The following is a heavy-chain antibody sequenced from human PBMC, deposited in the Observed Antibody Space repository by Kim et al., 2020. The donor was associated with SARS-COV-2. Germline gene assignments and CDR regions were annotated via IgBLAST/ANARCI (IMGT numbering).Heavy chain of an antibody. D-gene: IGHD6-13*01. CDR2: ISSSSSYI. CDR3: ARTYSSSWYYAFDI. J-gene: IGHJ3*02. CDR1: GFTFSTYS. Sequence: GGSLRLSCAASGFTFSTYSMNWVRQAPGKGLEWVSSISSSSSYIYYADSVKGRFTISRDNAKNSLYLQMNSLRAEDTAVYYCARTYSSSWYYAFDIWGQGTMVTVSS. V-gene: IGHV3-21*01.